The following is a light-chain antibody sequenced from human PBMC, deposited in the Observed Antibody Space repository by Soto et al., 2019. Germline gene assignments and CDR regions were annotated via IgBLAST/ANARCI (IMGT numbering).Light chain of an antibody. CDR3: LQESNYPLT. CDR2: SAS. CDR1: QCVRDD. J-gene: IGKJ4*01. V-gene: IGKV1-6*01. Sequence: IQMTQSPSSLSASVGDRVTITCRASQCVRDDVGWYQQKPGKAPKLLIYSASTLQSGVPSRFSRSGSGKDFTLTISGLQPEAFATYYCLQESNYPLTFGGGTKVEIQ.